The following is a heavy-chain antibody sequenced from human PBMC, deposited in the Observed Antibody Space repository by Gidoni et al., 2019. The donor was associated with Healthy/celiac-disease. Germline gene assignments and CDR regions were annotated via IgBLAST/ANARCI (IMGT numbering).Heavy chain of an antibody. V-gene: IGHV1-69*04. J-gene: IGHJ4*02. Sequence: QVQLVQSGAEVKKPGSSVKVSCKASGGTFSSYAISWVRQAPGQGLEWMGRIIPILGIANYAQKFQGRVTITADKSTSTAYMELSSLRSEDTAVYYCAREIVVVPAAILPSFDYWGQGTLVTVSS. CDR1: GGTFSSYA. D-gene: IGHD2-2*02. CDR2: IIPILGIA. CDR3: AREIVVVPAAILPSFDY.